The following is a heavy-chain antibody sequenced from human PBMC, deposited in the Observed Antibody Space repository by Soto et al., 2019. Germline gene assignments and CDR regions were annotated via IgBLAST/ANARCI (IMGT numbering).Heavy chain of an antibody. D-gene: IGHD3-3*01. CDR1: GGSFSGYY. V-gene: IGHV4-34*01. J-gene: IGHJ3*02. CDR3: ARGYYDFWSGYFYAFDI. Sequence: SETLSLTCAVYGGSFSGYYWSWIRQPPGKGLEWIGEINHSGSTNYNPSLKSRVTISVDTSKNQFSLKLSSVTAADTAVYYCARGYYDFWSGYFYAFDIWGQGTVVTVSS. CDR2: INHSGST.